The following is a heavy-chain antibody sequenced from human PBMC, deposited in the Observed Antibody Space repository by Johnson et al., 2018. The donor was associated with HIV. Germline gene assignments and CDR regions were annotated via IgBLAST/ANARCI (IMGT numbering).Heavy chain of an antibody. Sequence: VQLVESGGGVVQPGGSLRLSCAASGFTFSNAWMSWVRQAPGKGLEGVGRIKSKSDGGTTDYSAPVKGRFTISRDDSKNTLFLQMNSLKTEDTGVYYCSTFFVVGTEPGAFDIWGQGTLVTVSS. CDR3: STFFVVGTEPGAFDI. CDR1: GFTFSNAW. V-gene: IGHV3-15*01. D-gene: IGHD2-21*02. J-gene: IGHJ3*02. CDR2: IKSKSDGGTT.